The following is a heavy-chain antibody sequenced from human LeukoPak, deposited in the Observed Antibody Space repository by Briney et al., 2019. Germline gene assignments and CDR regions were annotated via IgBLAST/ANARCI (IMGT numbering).Heavy chain of an antibody. D-gene: IGHD6-6*01. CDR1: GYTFTSYG. CDR2: ISAYNGNT. CDR3: ARGRIAARARNYYDMDV. V-gene: IGHV1-18*01. J-gene: IGHJ6*02. Sequence: ASVKVSCKASGYTFTSYGISWVRQAPGQGLEWMGWISAYNGNTNYAQKLQGRVTMTTDTSTSTAYMELRSLRSDNTAVYYCARGRIAARARNYYDMDVWGQGTTVTVCS.